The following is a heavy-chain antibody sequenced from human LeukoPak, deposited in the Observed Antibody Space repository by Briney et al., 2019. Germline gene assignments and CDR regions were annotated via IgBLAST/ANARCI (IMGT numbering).Heavy chain of an antibody. CDR1: GYTFTSFA. V-gene: IGHV1-3*04. Sequence: ASVKVSCKASGYTFTSFAVHWVRQAPGQRPEWMGWMDIGNGNTKYSQNIQDRITFIRDTSANTVYMELSSLTSEDTAVYYCARDQLVGDGSGSYCDYWGQGTLVTVSS. D-gene: IGHD3-10*01. J-gene: IGHJ4*02. CDR3: ARDQLVGDGSGSYCDY. CDR2: MDIGNGNT.